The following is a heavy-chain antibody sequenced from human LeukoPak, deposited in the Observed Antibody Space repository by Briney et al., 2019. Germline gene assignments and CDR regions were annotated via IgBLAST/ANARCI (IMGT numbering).Heavy chain of an antibody. CDR2: INQDGSEE. CDR1: GFTFSNYW. CDR3: AREEGPPGY. J-gene: IGHJ4*02. V-gene: IGHV3-7*01. Sequence: GGSLRLSCAASGFTFSNYWMSWVRQAPGKGLEWVTHINQDGSEEHYMDSVKGRFTISRDNAKNSLYLQMNSLRAEDTAVYYCAREEGPPGYWGQGTLVTVSS.